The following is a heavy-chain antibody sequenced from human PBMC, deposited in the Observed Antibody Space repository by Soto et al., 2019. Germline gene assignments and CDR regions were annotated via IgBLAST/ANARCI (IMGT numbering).Heavy chain of an antibody. Sequence: QVQLQQWGAGLLKPSETLSLTCAVYGGSFSGYYWSWIRQPPGKGLEWIGEMKHSGSTNYNPSLKRRVXXXVXXSKNQFSLKLSSVTAADTAVYYCARLYGSRGPFDYWGQGTLVTVSS. CDR1: GGSFSGYY. CDR3: ARLYGSRGPFDY. V-gene: IGHV4-34*01. J-gene: IGHJ4*02. D-gene: IGHD6-13*01. CDR2: MKHSGST.